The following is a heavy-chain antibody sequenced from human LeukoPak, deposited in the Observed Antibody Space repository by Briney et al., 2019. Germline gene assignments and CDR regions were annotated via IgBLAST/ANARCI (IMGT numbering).Heavy chain of an antibody. CDR1: GGSISSSSYY. J-gene: IGHJ5*02. Sequence: PSETLSLTCTVSGGSISSSSYYWGWIRQPPGKGLEWIGSIYYSGSTYYNPSLKSRVTISVDTSKNQFSLKLSSVTAADTAVYYCAGHYLRLVDNDYYDSSGYLLNWFDPWGQGTLVTVSS. CDR2: IYYSGST. V-gene: IGHV4-39*01. D-gene: IGHD3-22*01. CDR3: AGHYLRLVDNDYYDSSGYLLNWFDP.